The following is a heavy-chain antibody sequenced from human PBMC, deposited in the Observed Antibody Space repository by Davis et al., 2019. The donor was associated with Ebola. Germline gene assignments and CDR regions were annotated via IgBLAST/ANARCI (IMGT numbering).Heavy chain of an antibody. Sequence: ASVKVSCKASGYTFNSYYIHWVRQAPGQGLEWMGIINPSGGSTTYAQKFQGRVTMTRDTSTRTVYMELSSLRSEDTAVYYCARGRGHYEYSGGDYWGQGTLVIVSS. CDR3: ARGRGHYEYSGGDY. CDR2: INPSGGST. CDR1: GYTFNSYY. D-gene: IGHD2-21*01. V-gene: IGHV1-46*02. J-gene: IGHJ4*02.